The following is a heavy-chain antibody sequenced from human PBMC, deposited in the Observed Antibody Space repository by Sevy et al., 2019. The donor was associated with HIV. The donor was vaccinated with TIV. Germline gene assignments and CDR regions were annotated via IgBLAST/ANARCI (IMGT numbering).Heavy chain of an antibody. D-gene: IGHD3-10*01. CDR2: ISSSSNYI. J-gene: IGHJ3*02. V-gene: IGHV3-21*01. CDR1: GFTFSTYT. CDR3: ARPYGSGSWEAFDI. Sequence: GGSLRLSCAASGFTFSTYTMNWVRQAPGKGLEWVSSISSSSNYIYYADSVKGRFTISRDNAKNSLYLQMNSLRAEDTAVYYCARPYGSGSWEAFDIWGQRTMVTVS.